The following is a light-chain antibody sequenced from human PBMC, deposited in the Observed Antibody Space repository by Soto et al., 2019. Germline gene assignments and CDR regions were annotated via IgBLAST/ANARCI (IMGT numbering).Light chain of an antibody. Sequence: QSGKSQPASVSGAPGDSITISCSGSISDVGSSGPVSWYQHHPGQVPKLIIYEGSRRPSGVSSRFSGSKTGNTASLTITGLQAEEEANYYCCSYVGARTYVFGTGTKVTVL. J-gene: IGLJ1*01. V-gene: IGLV2-23*01. CDR2: EGS. CDR1: ISDVGSSGP. CDR3: CSYVGARTYV.